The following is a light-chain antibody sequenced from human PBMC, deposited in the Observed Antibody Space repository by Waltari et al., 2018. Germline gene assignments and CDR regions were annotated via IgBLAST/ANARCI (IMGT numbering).Light chain of an antibody. J-gene: IGLJ2*01. Sequence: QSALTQPRSVSGSPGQSVTIPCTRTSSDVGGYNYVSWYQQHPGKAPKLMIYDVSKRPSGVPDRFSGSKSGNTASLTISGLQTEDEADYYCCSFAGSHTYVVFGGGTKLTVL. CDR3: CSFAGSHTYVV. CDR2: DVS. V-gene: IGLV2-11*01. CDR1: SSDVGGYNY.